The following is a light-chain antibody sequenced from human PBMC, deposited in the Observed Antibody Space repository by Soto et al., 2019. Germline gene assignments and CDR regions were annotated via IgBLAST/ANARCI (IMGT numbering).Light chain of an antibody. J-gene: IGKJ1*01. CDR3: QQYNGWPWT. V-gene: IGKV3-15*01. CDR1: QTLSNK. Sequence: EIVLAQSPATLSVSPGERVTLSCRATQTLSNKLAWYLQRPGQAPRLLMYGASTRATDIPARFSGSGSGTEFTLTITGLQSEDFAVYYCQQYNGWPWTFGLGTKVDIK. CDR2: GAS.